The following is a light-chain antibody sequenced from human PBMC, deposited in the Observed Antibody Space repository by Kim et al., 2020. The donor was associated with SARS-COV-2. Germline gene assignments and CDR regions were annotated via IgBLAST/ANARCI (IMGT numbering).Light chain of an antibody. V-gene: IGLV3-1*01. J-gene: IGLJ2*01. CDR3: QAWDRSNVV. CDR1: EVGEKF. CDR2: QNV. Sequence: SVSPGQTASITCSGDEVGEKFVSWYQLKPGQSPLLIIYQNVRRPSGIPERFSVSNSGNTATLTISGTQAMDEADYFCQAWDRSNVVFGGGTKVTVL.